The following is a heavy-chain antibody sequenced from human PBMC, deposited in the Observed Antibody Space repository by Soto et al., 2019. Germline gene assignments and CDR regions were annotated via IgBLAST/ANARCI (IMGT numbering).Heavy chain of an antibody. CDR1: GGSITSANYY. D-gene: IGHD3-16*02. Sequence: QVQLQESGPGLVKPSQTLSLSCSISGGSITSANYYWTWIRLFPGKGLEWIGYIYSSGTTHYNPSLKSRATISLDTHNNQFSLEVKSATAADTAVYYCSRMGLHLGELSRNWFDPWGQGSLVTVSS. J-gene: IGHJ5*02. CDR3: SRMGLHLGELSRNWFDP. CDR2: IYSSGTT. V-gene: IGHV4-31*03.